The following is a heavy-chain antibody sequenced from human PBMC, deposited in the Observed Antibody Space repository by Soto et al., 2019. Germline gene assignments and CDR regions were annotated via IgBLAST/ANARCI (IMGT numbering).Heavy chain of an antibody. CDR1: GFKFSDYY. V-gene: IGHV3-11*01. CDR2: ISSSGTGI. CDR3: ARALSDAFDI. Sequence: PGGSLRLSCAASGFKFSDYYMIWIRQAPGKGLDWVSYISSSGTGIYYGDSVKGQFTISRDNAKNSLYLQMNSLRAEDTAVYYCARALSDAFDIWGQGTMVTVSS. J-gene: IGHJ3*02.